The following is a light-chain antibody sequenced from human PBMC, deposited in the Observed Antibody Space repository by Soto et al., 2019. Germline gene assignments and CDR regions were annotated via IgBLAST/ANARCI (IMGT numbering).Light chain of an antibody. CDR2: RAS. CDR1: QSVDSL. V-gene: IGKV3-15*01. CDR3: QQYNNLPIT. J-gene: IGKJ5*01. Sequence: TQSPATLSVSPGETTTLSCKSSQSVDSLLAWYQQKPGQAPRLLIYRASTRTTGIPARFSGSGSGTEFTLTINSLQSEDIAVYYCQQYNNLPITFGQGTRLEIK.